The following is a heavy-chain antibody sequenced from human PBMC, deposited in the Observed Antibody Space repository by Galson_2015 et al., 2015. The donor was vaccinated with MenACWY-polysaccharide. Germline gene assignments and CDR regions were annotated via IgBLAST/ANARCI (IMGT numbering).Heavy chain of an antibody. J-gene: IGHJ4*02. Sequence: SLRLSCAASGFTFSTYAMHWVRQAPGQGLEWMATISSSGDDKYYADSVKGRFTISRDNSNNTLHLEMSSLRAGDTAVYYCVKNGYTGSSYGYFDSWGQGTLGTVSS. CDR1: GFTFSTYA. CDR3: VKNGYTGSSYGYFDS. V-gene: IGHV3-30*18. D-gene: IGHD1-26*01. CDR2: ISSSGDDK.